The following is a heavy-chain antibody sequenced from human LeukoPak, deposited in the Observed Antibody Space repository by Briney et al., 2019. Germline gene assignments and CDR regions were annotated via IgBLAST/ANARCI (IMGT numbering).Heavy chain of an antibody. CDR1: GYTFTNYG. CDR2: ISAYNANT. J-gene: IGHJ4*02. D-gene: IGHD6-13*01. CDR3: ARDFYSSHDY. Sequence: ASLKLSCKASGYTFTNYGISWVRQAPGQGLEWMGWISAYNANTYYAQKLQGRVTMTTDTSTSTAYMELRSLRSDDTAVYYCARDFYSSHDYWGQGTLVTVSS. V-gene: IGHV1-18*01.